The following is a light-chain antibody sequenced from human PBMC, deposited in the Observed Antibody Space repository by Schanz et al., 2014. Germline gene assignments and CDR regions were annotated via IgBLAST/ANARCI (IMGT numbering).Light chain of an antibody. CDR3: SSYTSSNNFT. J-gene: IGLJ2*01. CDR1: RSDVGGYNH. V-gene: IGLV2-11*01. CDR2: DVS. Sequence: QSALTQPRSMSGSPGQSVTISCTGTRSDVGGYNHVSWYKQHPGKTPQLLIWDVSRRLSGVPDRFSGSKSGDTAFLTISGLQPEDEADYYCSSYTSSNNFTFGGGTKLTVL.